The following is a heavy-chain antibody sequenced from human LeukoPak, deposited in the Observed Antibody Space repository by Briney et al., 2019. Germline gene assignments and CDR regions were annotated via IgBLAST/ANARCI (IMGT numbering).Heavy chain of an antibody. CDR2: IYSGGST. CDR3: IYGYTLDF. CDR1: GFTVSSNY. D-gene: IGHD5-18*01. V-gene: IGHV3-53*01. J-gene: IGHJ4*02. Sequence: GGSLRLSCAASGFTVSSNYMNWVRQAPGKELEWVSVIYSGGSTNYADSVKGRFSISRDNSKNTLYLQMNSLRAEDTAVYYCIYGYTLDFWGQGTLVTVSS.